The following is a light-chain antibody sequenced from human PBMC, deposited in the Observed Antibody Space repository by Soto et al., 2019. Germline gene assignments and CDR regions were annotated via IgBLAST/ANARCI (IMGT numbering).Light chain of an antibody. CDR3: QNYNSAPLT. CDR1: QDISNY. J-gene: IGKJ4*02. CDR2: ASS. V-gene: IGKV1-27*01. Sequence: DIQMTQSPSSLSASVGDRVTITCRASQDISNYLAWYQQKPGKVPKLLIYASSTLQSGVPSRFSGSGFGTDFTLTVSSLQPEDVASYYCQNYNSAPLTFGGGTK.